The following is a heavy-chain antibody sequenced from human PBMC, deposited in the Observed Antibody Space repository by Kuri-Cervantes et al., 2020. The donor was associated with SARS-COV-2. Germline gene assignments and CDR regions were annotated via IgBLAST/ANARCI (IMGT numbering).Heavy chain of an antibody. CDR1: GFSFTNYC. Sequence: GGSLRLSCTASGFSFTNYCMNWVRQSPGKGLEWVAVISYDGSNKYYADSVKGRFTISRDNSKNTLYLQMNSLRAEDTAVYYCAKVKLERFLDAFDIWGQGTMVTVSS. V-gene: IGHV3-30-3*02. D-gene: IGHD1-1*01. CDR2: ISYDGSNK. CDR3: AKVKLERFLDAFDI. J-gene: IGHJ3*02.